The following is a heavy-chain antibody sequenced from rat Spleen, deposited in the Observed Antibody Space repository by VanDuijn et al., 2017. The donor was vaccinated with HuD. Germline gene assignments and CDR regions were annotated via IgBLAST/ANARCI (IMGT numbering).Heavy chain of an antibody. J-gene: IGHJ2*01. CDR2: ITYDGSGT. D-gene: IGHD1-4*01. V-gene: IGHV5-29*01. CDR1: GFTFTKYG. Sequence: EVQLVESGGGLVQPGNSLKLSCAASGFTFTKYGMSWVRQAPTKGLEWVASITYDGSGTYYPDSVKGRFTISRDDAKSTLYLQMDSLRSEDTATYYCARPFLLPGYPDYWGQGVMVTVSP. CDR3: ARPFLLPGYPDY.